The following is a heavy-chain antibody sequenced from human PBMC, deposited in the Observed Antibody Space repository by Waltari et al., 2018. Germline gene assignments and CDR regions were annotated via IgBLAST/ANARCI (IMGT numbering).Heavy chain of an antibody. D-gene: IGHD2-2*01. CDR3: AREEGIPGGIVYNWLDP. V-gene: IGHV7-4-1*02. CDR2: LDTNTGNP. J-gene: IGHJ5*02. CDR1: GYTFTKSG. Sequence: QVQLVQSGSELKKPGAAVKVSCKASGYTFTKSGLNWVRQAPGKGLEWMGGLDTNTGNPTYAQGFTGRFVFSLDTSVSTAYLQISSLKAEDTAVYYCAREEGIPGGIVYNWLDPWGQGTLVTVSS.